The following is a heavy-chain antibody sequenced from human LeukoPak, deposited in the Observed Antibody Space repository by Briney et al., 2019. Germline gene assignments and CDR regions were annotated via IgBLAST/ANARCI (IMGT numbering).Heavy chain of an antibody. CDR1: GFTFSSYA. CDR3: AREGVTAFDI. CDR2: ISYDGSNK. V-gene: IGHV3-30-3*01. J-gene: IGHJ3*02. D-gene: IGHD2-8*01. Sequence: GGSLRLSCAASGFTFSSYAMHWVRQAPGKGLEWVAVISYDGSNKYYADSVKGRFTISRDNSKNTLYLQMNSLRAEDTAVYYCAREGVTAFDIWGQGTMVTVSS.